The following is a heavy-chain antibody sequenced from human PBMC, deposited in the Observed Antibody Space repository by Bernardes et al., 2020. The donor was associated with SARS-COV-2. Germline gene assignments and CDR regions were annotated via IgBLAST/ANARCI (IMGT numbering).Heavy chain of an antibody. Sequence: GGSLRLSCAASGFIVSTNYMNWVRQAPGKGLEWVSIIYSDGRTYYADSVQGRFTISRDTSKNTVSLQMNSLRPEDTAVYYCARDPRFNWKRHYYGMDVWGQGTTVTVSS. V-gene: IGHV3-66*02. CDR1: GFIVSTNY. CDR3: ARDPRFNWKRHYYGMDV. J-gene: IGHJ6*02. CDR2: IYSDGRT. D-gene: IGHD1-20*01.